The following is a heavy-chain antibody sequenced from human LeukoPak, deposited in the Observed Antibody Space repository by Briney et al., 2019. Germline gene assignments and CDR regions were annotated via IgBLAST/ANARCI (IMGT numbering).Heavy chain of an antibody. CDR2: IIPVLGAA. CDR3: AMYVWGSVRRWRNWFDP. D-gene: IGHD3-16*01. V-gene: IGHV1-69*13. Sequence: SVKVSCKASGGTFSSYAISWVRQAPGQGLEWLGGIIPVLGAAHSAQSFQGRVTITADESTSTAYMEMSSLRSEDTAVYYCAMYVWGSVRRWRNWFDPWGQGTLVTVSS. CDR1: GGTFSSYA. J-gene: IGHJ5*02.